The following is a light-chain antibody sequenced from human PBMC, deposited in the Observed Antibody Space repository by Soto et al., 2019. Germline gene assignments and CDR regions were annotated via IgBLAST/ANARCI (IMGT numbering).Light chain of an antibody. Sequence: QSALTQPASVSGSPGQSITISCTGTTSNVGTYKLVSWYQYHPGKAPKLIIYEGSKRTSGVSSRFSGYKSGNTASLTISGLQADDDGDYYCSSYAGGSSMVFGGGTKLTVL. J-gene: IGLJ3*02. V-gene: IGLV2-23*01. CDR3: SSYAGGSSMV. CDR1: TSNVGTYKL. CDR2: EGS.